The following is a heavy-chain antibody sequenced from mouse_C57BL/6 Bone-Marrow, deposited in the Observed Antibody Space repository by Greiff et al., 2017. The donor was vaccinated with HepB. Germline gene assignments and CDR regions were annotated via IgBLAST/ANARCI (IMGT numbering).Heavy chain of an antibody. V-gene: IGHV7-3*01. CDR1: GFTFTDYY. Sequence: VQLKQSGGGLVQPGGSLSLSCAASGFTFTDYYMSWVRQPPGKALEWLGFIRNKANGYTTEYSASVKGRFTISRDNSQSILYLQMNALRAEDSATYYCASLYDGYYLDYWGQGTTLTVSS. D-gene: IGHD2-3*01. J-gene: IGHJ2*01. CDR3: ASLYDGYYLDY. CDR2: IRNKANGYTT.